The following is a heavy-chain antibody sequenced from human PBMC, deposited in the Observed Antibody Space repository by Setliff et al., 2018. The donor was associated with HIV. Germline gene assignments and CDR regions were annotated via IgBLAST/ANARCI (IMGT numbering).Heavy chain of an antibody. CDR1: GFAFSDYW. CDR2: VKNDGTST. J-gene: IGHJ4*02. Sequence: GGSLRLSCAASGFAFSDYWMHWVRQAPGKGLVWVSRVKNDGTSTDYADSVRGRFTISRDNAKNTLYLQMNSLRVEDTAVYYCARRGMVPATLDFWGQGTPVTVSS. CDR3: ARRGMVPATLDF. D-gene: IGHD2-21*02. V-gene: IGHV3-74*01.